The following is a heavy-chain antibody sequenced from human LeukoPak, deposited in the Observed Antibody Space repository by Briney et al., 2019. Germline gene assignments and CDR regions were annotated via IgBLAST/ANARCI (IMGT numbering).Heavy chain of an antibody. CDR2: ISSSSSYI. CDR1: GFTFSSYS. Sequence: GGSLRLSCAASGFTFSSYSMNWVRQAPGKGLEWVSSISSSSSYIYYADSVKGRFTISRDNAKNSLYLQMNSLRAEDTAVYYCAKGPPGIAAAGPCGYWGQGTLVTVSS. CDR3: AKGPPGIAAAGPCGY. V-gene: IGHV3-21*01. D-gene: IGHD6-13*01. J-gene: IGHJ4*02.